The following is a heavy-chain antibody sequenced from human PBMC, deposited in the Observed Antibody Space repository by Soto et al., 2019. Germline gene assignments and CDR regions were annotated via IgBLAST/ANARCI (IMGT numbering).Heavy chain of an antibody. V-gene: IGHV4-30-4*01. D-gene: IGHD3-10*01. CDR3: ASGEFLGWFDP. CDR1: GGSISSGDYY. J-gene: IGHJ5*02. CDR2: IYYSGST. Sequence: QVQLQESGPGLLKPSQTLSLTCTVSGGSISSGDYYWCWIRQPPGKGLEWIGYIYYSGSTYYNPSLKSRVTISADTSKNQFSLKLSSVTAADTAGDYCASGEFLGWFDPWGQGTLVTVSS.